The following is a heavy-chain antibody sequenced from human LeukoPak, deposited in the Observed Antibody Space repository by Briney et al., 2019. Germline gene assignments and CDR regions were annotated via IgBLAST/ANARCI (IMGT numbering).Heavy chain of an antibody. CDR3: ARGKRDPRGRGSYYFDY. D-gene: IGHD1-26*01. CDR2: MNPNSGNT. Sequence: GASVKVSCKASGYTFTSYDINWVRQATGQGLEWMGWMNPNSGNTGYAQKFQGRVTMTRNTSISTAYMELSSLRSEDTAVYYCARGKRDPRGRGSYYFDYWGQGTLVTVSS. CDR1: GYTFTSYD. J-gene: IGHJ4*02. V-gene: IGHV1-8*01.